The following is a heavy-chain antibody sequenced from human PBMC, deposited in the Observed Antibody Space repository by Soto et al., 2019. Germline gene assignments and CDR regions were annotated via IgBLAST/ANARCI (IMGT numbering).Heavy chain of an antibody. CDR1: GDTFNRYA. J-gene: IGHJ6*02. V-gene: IGHV1-69*13. CDR3: AKGSFYDASKSFDTPGFYYRFFGLDV. Sequence: GASVKVSCKASGDTFNRYAISWVRQAPGQGLEWVGGIIPKFNAANSAQKLQDRVTITADESTSTAYMELSRLRSEDTAVYYCAKGSFYDASKSFDTPGFYYRFFGLDVWGQGTTVTVSS. D-gene: IGHD3-16*02. CDR2: IIPKFNAA.